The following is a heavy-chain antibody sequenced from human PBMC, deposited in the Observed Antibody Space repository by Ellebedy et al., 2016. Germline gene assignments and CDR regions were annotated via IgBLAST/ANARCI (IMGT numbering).Heavy chain of an antibody. CDR3: ARSGSDDYGGKPVYFDD. CDR1: GGSISSSSYY. D-gene: IGHD4-23*01. CDR2: IYYSGST. J-gene: IGHJ4*02. V-gene: IGHV4-39*07. Sequence: SETLSLXXTVSGGSISSSSYYWGWIRQPPGKGLEWIGSIYYSGSTYYNPSLKSRVTISVDTSKNQFSLKLSSVTAADTAVYYCARSGSDDYGGKPVYFDDWGQGTLVTVSS.